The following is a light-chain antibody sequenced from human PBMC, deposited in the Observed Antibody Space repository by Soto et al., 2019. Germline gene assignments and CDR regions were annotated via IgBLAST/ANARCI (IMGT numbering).Light chain of an antibody. Sequence: QSVLSQPAYMAGSHGQSITISCTGTSSDVSGYNYVSWYQQHPGKAPKLMIYDVSNRPSGVSNRFSGSKSGNTASLTISGLQAEDEADYYCSSYPSSSTKVFGTGTKVTVL. CDR3: SSYPSSSTKV. CDR2: DVS. V-gene: IGLV2-14*01. CDR1: SSDVSGYNY. J-gene: IGLJ1*01.